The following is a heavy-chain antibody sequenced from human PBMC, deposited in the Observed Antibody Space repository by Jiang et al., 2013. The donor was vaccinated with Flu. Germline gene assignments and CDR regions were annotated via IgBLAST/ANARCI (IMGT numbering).Heavy chain of an antibody. CDR2: IYPGDSDI. CDR1: GYSFTSYW. CDR3: ARHVVVGTWIKLKPPYYHGMDV. J-gene: IGHJ6*02. D-gene: IGHD2-21*01. Sequence: GAEVKKPGESLKISCKGSGYSFTSYWIGWVRQMPGKGLEWMGIIYPGDSDIKYSPSFQGQVTISADKSINTAYLQWSSLKASDTAMYYCARHVVVGTWIKLKPPYYHGMDVWGQGTTVTVSS. V-gene: IGHV5-51*01.